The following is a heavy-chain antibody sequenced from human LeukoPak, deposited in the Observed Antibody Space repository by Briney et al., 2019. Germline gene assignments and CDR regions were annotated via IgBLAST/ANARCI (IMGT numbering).Heavy chain of an antibody. J-gene: IGHJ4*02. D-gene: IGHD1-26*01. CDR3: TTVVGGSIFDY. CDR2: IKSKTDGGTT. Sequence: GGSLRLSCAASGFTFDDYAMHWVRQAPGKGLEGVGRIKSKTDGGTTDYAAPVKGRFTISRDDSKNTLYLQMNSLKTEDTAVYYCTTVVGGSIFDYWGQGPLVTVSS. CDR1: GFTFDDYA. V-gene: IGHV3-15*01.